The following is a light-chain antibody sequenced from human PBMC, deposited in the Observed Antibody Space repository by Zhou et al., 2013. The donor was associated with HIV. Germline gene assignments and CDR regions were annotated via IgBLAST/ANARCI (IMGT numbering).Light chain of an antibody. CDR1: QSVSNNF. V-gene: IGKV3-20*01. Sequence: EIVLTQSPGTLSLSPGERAALSCRASQSVSNNFLAWYQQKPGQAPRLLIYGASSRATGIPDRFSGSGSGTDFTLTISRLEPEDFAVYSCQQYGSSPRTFGQGTKV. J-gene: IGKJ1*01. CDR3: QQYGSSPRT. CDR2: GAS.